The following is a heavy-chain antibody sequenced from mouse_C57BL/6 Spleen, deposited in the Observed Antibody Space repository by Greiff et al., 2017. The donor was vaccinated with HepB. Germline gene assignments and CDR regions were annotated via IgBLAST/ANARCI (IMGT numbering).Heavy chain of an antibody. Sequence: QVQLKESGAELVKPGASVKISCKASGYAFSSYWMNWVKQRPGKGLEWIGQIYPGDGDTNYNGKFKGKATLTADKSSSTAYMQLSSLTSEDSAVYFCARRDYSNLYAMDYWGQGTSVTVSS. CDR2: IYPGDGDT. V-gene: IGHV1-80*01. CDR1: GYAFSSYW. J-gene: IGHJ4*01. D-gene: IGHD2-5*01. CDR3: ARRDYSNLYAMDY.